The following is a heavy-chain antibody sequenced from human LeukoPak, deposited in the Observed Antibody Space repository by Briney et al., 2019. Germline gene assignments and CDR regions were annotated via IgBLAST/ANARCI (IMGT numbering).Heavy chain of an antibody. V-gene: IGHV3-21*01. CDR3: ARDHDSSTSWYAFDI. Sequence: GGTLRLSCAASGFSFSNYGMSWVRRAPGKGLEWVSSISSSSSYIYYADSVKGRFPIYRDNAKHSLYLKMNRLRAEDTAVYFCARDHDSSTSWYAFDIWGQGTMVTVSS. D-gene: IGHD2-2*01. CDR2: ISSSSSYI. CDR1: GFSFSNYG. J-gene: IGHJ3*02.